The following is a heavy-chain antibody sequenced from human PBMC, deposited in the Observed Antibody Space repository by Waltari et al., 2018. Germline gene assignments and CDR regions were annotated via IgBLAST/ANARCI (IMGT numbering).Heavy chain of an antibody. D-gene: IGHD3-10*01. J-gene: IGHJ6*02. V-gene: IGHV1-2*06. Sequence: QVQLVQSGAAETKPGASVKVSFKASGYTFTGYYMHWVRKAPGQGLGWMGRSNPSSGGTNYEQKVQGRGTMTRDTSISTAYMELSRLRADDTAVYYCARGLSSMGQGVIGDYYGMDVWGQGTTVTVSS. CDR3: ARGLSSMGQGVIGDYYGMDV. CDR2: SNPSSGGT. CDR1: GYTFTGYY.